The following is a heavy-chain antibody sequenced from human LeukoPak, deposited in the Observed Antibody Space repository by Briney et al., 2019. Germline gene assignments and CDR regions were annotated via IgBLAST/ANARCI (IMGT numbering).Heavy chain of an antibody. CDR3: ARVSSSSWYRGYFDY. D-gene: IGHD6-13*01. CDR1: GYSISSGYY. CDR2: IYYSGST. V-gene: IGHV4-38-2*02. Sequence: SETLSLTCTVSGYSISSGYYWGWIRQPPGKGLEWIGSIYYSGSTCYNPSLKSRVTISVDTSKNQFSLKLSSVTAADTAVYYCARVSSSSWYRGYFDYWGQGTLVTVSS. J-gene: IGHJ4*02.